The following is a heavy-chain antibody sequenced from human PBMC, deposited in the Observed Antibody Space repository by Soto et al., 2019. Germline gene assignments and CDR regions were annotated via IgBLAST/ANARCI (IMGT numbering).Heavy chain of an antibody. D-gene: IGHD4-17*01. V-gene: IGHV1-8*01. J-gene: IGHJ6*02. CDR3: ARDVPTTTVTTYHYYYGMDV. CDR1: GYTFTSYD. CDR2: MNPNSGNT. Sequence: GASVKVSCKASGYTFTSYDINWVRQATGQGLEWMGWMNPNSGNTGYAQKFQGRVTMTRNTSISTAYMELSSLRSEDTAVYYCARDVPTTTVTTYHYYYGMDVWGQGTTVTV.